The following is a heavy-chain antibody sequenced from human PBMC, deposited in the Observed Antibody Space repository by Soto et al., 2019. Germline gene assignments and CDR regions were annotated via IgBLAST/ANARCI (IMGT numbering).Heavy chain of an antibody. Sequence: SETLSLTCTVSGGSISSSSYYWGWIRQPPGKGLEWIGSIYYSGSTYYNPSLKSRVTISVDTPKNQFSLKLSSVTAADTAVYYCARLRCTNGVCEYYFDYWGQGTLVTVSS. CDR3: ARLRCTNGVCEYYFDY. D-gene: IGHD2-8*01. CDR1: GGSISSSSYY. J-gene: IGHJ4*02. CDR2: IYYSGST. V-gene: IGHV4-39*01.